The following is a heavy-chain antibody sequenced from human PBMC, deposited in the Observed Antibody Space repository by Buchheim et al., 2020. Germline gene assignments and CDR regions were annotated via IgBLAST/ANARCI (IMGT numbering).Heavy chain of an antibody. CDR2: INNDGSST. D-gene: IGHD6-19*01. CDR1: GFTFRSYW. J-gene: IGHJ4*02. Sequence: EVQLVESGGGLVQAEGSLRLSCAASGFTFRSYWMHWVRQVPGKGLVWVSRINNDGSSTIYAESVKGRFTISRDNAKNTLYLEMNSLRAEDTALYYCAREGYTSGWYFEDYWGQGTL. V-gene: IGHV3-74*01. CDR3: AREGYTSGWYFEDY.